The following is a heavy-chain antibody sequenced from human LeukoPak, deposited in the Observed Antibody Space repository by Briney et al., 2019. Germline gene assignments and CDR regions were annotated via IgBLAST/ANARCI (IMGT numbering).Heavy chain of an antibody. Sequence: PGGSLRLSCAASGFTFSSYAMSWVRQAPGKGLEWVSAISGSGGSTYYADSVKGRFTISRDNSKNTLYLQMNSLRAEDTAVYYCAKDYGSGSYPAPIDYWAREPWSPSPQ. D-gene: IGHD3-10*01. J-gene: IGHJ4*02. CDR2: ISGSGGST. CDR1: GFTFSSYA. V-gene: IGHV3-23*01. CDR3: AKDYGSGSYPAPIDY.